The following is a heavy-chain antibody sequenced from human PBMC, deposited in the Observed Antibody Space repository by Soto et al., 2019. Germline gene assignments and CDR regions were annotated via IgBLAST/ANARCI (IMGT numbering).Heavy chain of an antibody. Sequence: PGGSLRLSCVASGFTFSSTAMSWVRQAPGKGLDWVSAISNSGTGTYYADSVKGRSTISRDNSDNTLFLQMSSLRADDTAVYYCTSGGYWGQGTLVTVSS. CDR2: ISNSGTGT. D-gene: IGHD3-16*01. J-gene: IGHJ4*02. CDR1: GFTFSSTA. V-gene: IGHV3-23*01. CDR3: TSGGY.